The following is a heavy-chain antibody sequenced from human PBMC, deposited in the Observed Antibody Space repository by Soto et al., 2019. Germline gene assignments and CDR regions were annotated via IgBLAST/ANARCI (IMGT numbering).Heavy chain of an antibody. V-gene: IGHV1-69*12. D-gene: IGHD6-19*01. CDR3: ARGHPYSSGWYRADAFDL. Sequence: QVQLVQSGAEVKKPGSSVKVSCKASGGTFSSYAISWVRQAPGQGLEWMGGIIPIFGTANYAQKFQGRVTITADESTSRAYRELSSLRSEDTAVYYCARGHPYSSGWYRADAFDLWGQGTMVTVSS. CDR1: GGTFSSYA. CDR2: IIPIFGTA. J-gene: IGHJ3*01.